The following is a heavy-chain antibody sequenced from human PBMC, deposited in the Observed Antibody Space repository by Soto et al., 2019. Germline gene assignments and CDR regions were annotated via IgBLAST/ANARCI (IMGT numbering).Heavy chain of an antibody. CDR2: ISAIGGNT. J-gene: IGHJ4*02. Sequence: LRLSCEASGFTFSSYAMNWVRQAPGKGLEWVSGISAIGGNTYYADSVKGRFTISRDNSKNTLYLQMNSLRAEDTAVYYCAKDVKYFDYWGQGTLVTVSS. V-gene: IGHV3-23*01. CDR3: AKDVKYFDY. CDR1: GFTFSSYA.